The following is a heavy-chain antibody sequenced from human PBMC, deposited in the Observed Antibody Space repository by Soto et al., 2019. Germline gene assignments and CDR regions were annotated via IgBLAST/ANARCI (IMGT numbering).Heavy chain of an antibody. D-gene: IGHD5-18*01. J-gene: IGHJ6*02. V-gene: IGHV3-23*01. CDR2: ISGRGGST. CDR3: AKDADTGFDYYYYYGMDV. CDR1: GFTFSSYA. Sequence: EVQLLESGGGLVQPGGSLRLSCAASGFTFSSYAMSWVRQAPGKGLEWVSAISGRGGSTYYADSVKGRFTISRDTSKNTLYLQMNSLRAEDTAVYYCAKDADTGFDYYYYYGMDVWGQGTTVTVSS.